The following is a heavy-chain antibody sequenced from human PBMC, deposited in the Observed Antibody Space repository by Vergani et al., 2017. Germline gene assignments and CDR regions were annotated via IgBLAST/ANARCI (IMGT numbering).Heavy chain of an antibody. J-gene: IGHJ6*02. D-gene: IGHD1-1*01. Sequence: LVESGGGSVKPGGSLRLSCAASGFKFSDHYMSWIRQAPGKGLEWVSHISPGSSTVSYTDSVTGRCTVSRDNDNNSLTLDMTTLRVEDTAVYYCAKNPGISTTRHYYAMDVWGQGTTVTVSS. V-gene: IGHV3-11*04. CDR3: AKNPGISTTRHYYAMDV. CDR2: ISPGSSTV. CDR1: GFKFSDHY.